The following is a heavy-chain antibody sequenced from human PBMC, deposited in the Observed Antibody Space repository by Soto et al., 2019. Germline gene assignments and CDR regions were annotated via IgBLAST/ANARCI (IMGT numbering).Heavy chain of an antibody. CDR3: AGRPADHNYDGVFDF. J-gene: IGHJ4*02. CDR2: IKQDGSEK. V-gene: IGHV3-7*03. Sequence: DVQLVESGGGLVQPGGSLRLSCVGSGFTFSSHWMTWVRQAPGKALEWVANIKQDGSEKYYVDSVKGRFTISRDNAKNSVFLQMNSLRVEDTAVYYCAGRPADHNYDGVFDFWGPGTLVTVSS. D-gene: IGHD3-22*01. CDR1: GFTFSSHW.